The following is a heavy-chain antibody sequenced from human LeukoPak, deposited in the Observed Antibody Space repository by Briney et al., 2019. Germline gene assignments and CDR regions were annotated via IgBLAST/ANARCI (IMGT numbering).Heavy chain of an antibody. Sequence: SETLSLTCTVSGASISTIISYWGWIRQTPGKGLEWIGSIYYSGTTYYNPSLESRVTISIDTSKNQFSLKLRSVTAADTAVYYCASHDYGDFFDYWGQGTLVTVSS. D-gene: IGHD4-17*01. J-gene: IGHJ4*02. CDR2: IYYSGTT. V-gene: IGHV4-39*07. CDR3: ASHDYGDFFDY. CDR1: GASISTIISY.